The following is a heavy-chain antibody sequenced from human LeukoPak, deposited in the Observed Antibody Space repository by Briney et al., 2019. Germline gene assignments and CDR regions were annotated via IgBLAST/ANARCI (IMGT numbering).Heavy chain of an antibody. CDR1: GFTFSSYW. CDR3: ARGSRGTLLVRLGFDY. V-gene: IGHV3-7*01. D-gene: IGHD1-1*01. Sequence: GGSLRLSCAASGFTFSSYWMSWVRQAPGKGLEWVANIKQDGSEKYYVDSVKGRFTISRDNAKNSLYLQMNSLRAEDTAVYYCARGSRGTLLVRLGFDYWGQGTLVTVSS. CDR2: IKQDGSEK. J-gene: IGHJ4*02.